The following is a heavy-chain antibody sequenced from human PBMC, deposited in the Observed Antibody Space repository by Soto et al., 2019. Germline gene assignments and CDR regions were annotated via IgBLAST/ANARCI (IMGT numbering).Heavy chain of an antibody. CDR1: GYPFTIYG. D-gene: IGHD6-19*01. CDR3: ARSYSSAWYGPYFDY. V-gene: IGHV1-18*01. Sequence: QVQLVQSGAEVKKPGASVKVSCETSGYPFTIYGISWVRQAPGQGLEWMGWISPYSANTNYAQNLQDRVIMTTDTSPSTAYMELRSLRSDDTAVYYCARSYSSAWYGPYFDYWGQGTLVTVSS. CDR2: ISPYSANT. J-gene: IGHJ4*02.